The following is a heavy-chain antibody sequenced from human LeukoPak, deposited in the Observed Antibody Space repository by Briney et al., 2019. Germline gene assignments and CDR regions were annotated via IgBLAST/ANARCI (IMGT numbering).Heavy chain of an antibody. Sequence: ASVKVSCKASGYTFTGYYMHWVRQAPGQGLEWMGWINPNSGGTNYAQKFQGRVTMTRDTSISTAYMELSRLRSDDTAVYYCARGRTVVGAPMDYFDYWGQGTLVTVSS. CDR1: GYTFTGYY. D-gene: IGHD1-26*01. CDR3: ARGRTVVGAPMDYFDY. J-gene: IGHJ4*02. V-gene: IGHV1-2*02. CDR2: INPNSGGT.